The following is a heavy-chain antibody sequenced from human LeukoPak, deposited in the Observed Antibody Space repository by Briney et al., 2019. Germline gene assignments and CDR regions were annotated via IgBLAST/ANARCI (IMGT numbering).Heavy chain of an antibody. CDR2: IYYSEST. D-gene: IGHD3-22*01. CDR1: GGSLSSYY. CDR3: ARALFRYDSSSRSLHWYFDL. V-gene: IGHV4-59*01. J-gene: IGHJ2*01. Sequence: SETLSLTCTVSGGSLSSYYWSWIRQPPGKGLEWIGYIYYSESTNYNPSLKSRVTISEDTSKNQFSLALTSVTAADTAVYYCARALFRYDSSSRSLHWYFDLWGRGTLVTVSS.